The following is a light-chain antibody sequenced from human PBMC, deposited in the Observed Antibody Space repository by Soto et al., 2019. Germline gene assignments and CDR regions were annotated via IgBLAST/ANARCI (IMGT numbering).Light chain of an antibody. Sequence: QSVLTQPLSASGTPGQRVTISCSGSSSNIGSNSVNWFQQLPGTAPRLLIYTNNQRPSGVPDRFSGSKSGTSAPLAISGLRSEDEADYYCSSYTTSSTYVFGTGTKVTV. CDR1: SSNIGSNS. V-gene: IGLV1-44*01. CDR2: TNN. J-gene: IGLJ1*01. CDR3: SSYTTSSTYV.